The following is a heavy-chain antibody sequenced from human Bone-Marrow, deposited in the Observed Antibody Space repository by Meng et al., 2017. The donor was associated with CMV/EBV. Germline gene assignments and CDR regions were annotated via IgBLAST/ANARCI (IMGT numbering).Heavy chain of an antibody. CDR2: IRYDGSNK. D-gene: IGHD2-2*01. CDR1: GLTFSSYG. V-gene: IGHV3-30*02. Sequence: WAASGLTFSSYGKEWVRQAAGKGMEWVAFIRYDGSNKYYADSVKGRFTISRDNSKNTLYLQMNSLRAEDTAVYYCAKDEGPAAPFDYWGQGTLVTVSS. J-gene: IGHJ4*02. CDR3: AKDEGPAAPFDY.